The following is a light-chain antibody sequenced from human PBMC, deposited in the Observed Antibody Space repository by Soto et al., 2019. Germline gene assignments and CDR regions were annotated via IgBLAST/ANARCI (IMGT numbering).Light chain of an antibody. V-gene: IGKV1-39*01. CDR2: AAS. CDR1: QTISTY. Sequence: DIQMTQSPSSLSASVGDRVTITCRASQTISTYLNWYQQNPGKAPTLLIYAASNLQSGVPSRFSGSGSGTDFTRTINSLHPEDFATYYWQHSFNLPYTFGQGTKLEIK. J-gene: IGKJ2*01. CDR3: QHSFNLPYT.